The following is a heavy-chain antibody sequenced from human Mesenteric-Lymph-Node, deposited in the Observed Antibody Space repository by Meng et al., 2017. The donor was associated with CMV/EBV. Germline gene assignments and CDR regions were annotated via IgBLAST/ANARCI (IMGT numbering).Heavy chain of an antibody. D-gene: IGHD2-2*01. CDR2: ISGSSNYI. V-gene: IGHV3-21*01. Sequence: GESLKISCAASGFTFSSYSMNWARQAPGKGLEWVSLISGSSNYIYYADSVKGRFTISRDNAKNSLYLQMNSLRAEDTAVYYCARGGGRIVPAASPPFQHWGQGTLVTVSS. CDR3: ARGGGRIVPAASPPFQH. J-gene: IGHJ1*01. CDR1: GFTFSSYS.